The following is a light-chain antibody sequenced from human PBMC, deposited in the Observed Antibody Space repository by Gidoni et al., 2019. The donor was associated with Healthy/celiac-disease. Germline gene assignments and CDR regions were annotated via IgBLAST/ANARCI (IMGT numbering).Light chain of an antibody. CDR2: GAS. CDR3: QQYGSSPRT. J-gene: IGKJ1*01. Sequence: EIVLPPSPGTLSLSPGERATLSCRASQSVSSSYLAWYQQKPGQAPRLLIYGASSRATGIPDRFSGSGSGKDFTLTISRLEPEDFAVYYCQQYGSSPRTFGQGTKVEIK. V-gene: IGKV3-20*01. CDR1: QSVSSSY.